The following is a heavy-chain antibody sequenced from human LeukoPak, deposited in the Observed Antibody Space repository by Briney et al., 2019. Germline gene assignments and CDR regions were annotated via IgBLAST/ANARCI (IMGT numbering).Heavy chain of an antibody. CDR2: IYSGGST. CDR1: GFTVSSNY. Sequence: GGSLRLSCAASGFTVSSNYMSWVRQAPGKGLEWVSVIYSGGSTYYADSVKGRFTISRDNSKNTLYLQMNGLRAEDKAVYYCASAPTTDYWYGMDVWGKGTTDSVSS. V-gene: IGHV3-53*01. CDR3: ASAPTTDYWYGMDV. D-gene: IGHD1-26*01. J-gene: IGHJ6*04.